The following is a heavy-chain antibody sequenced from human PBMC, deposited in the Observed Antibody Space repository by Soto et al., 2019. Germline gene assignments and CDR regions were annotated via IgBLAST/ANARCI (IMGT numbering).Heavy chain of an antibody. Sequence: PVESLKISCKGSGDIFTSYWIGCLLQMPGKGLEWMGIIYPGDSDTRYSPSFQGQVTISADKSISTAYLQWSSLKASDTAMYYCARHSSGWYGRYYYGMDVWGQGTTVTVSS. CDR3: ARHSSGWYGRYYYGMDV. CDR2: IYPGDSDT. V-gene: IGHV5-51*01. J-gene: IGHJ6*02. CDR1: GDIFTSYW. D-gene: IGHD6-19*01.